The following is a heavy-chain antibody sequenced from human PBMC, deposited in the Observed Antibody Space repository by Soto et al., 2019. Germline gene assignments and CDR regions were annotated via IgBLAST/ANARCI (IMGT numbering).Heavy chain of an antibody. J-gene: IGHJ6*02. V-gene: IGHV3-7*03. CDR2: IKQDGSEK. Sequence: EVQLVESGGGLDQRGGSLRLSCAASGFTFSSYWMSWVRQAPGKGLEWVANIKQDGSEKYYVDSVKGRFTISRDNAKNSLYLQMNSLRAEDTAVYYCARAEGVAAWYYYYGMDVWGQGTTVTVSS. CDR1: GFTFSSYW. CDR3: ARAEGVAAWYYYYGMDV. D-gene: IGHD2-15*01.